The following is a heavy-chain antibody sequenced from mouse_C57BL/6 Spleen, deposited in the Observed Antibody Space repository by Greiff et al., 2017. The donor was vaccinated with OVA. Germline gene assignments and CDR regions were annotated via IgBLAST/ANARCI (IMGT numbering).Heavy chain of an antibody. D-gene: IGHD2-5*01. Sequence: QVQLQQSGPELVKPGASVKISCKASGYAFSSSWMNWVKQRPGKGLEWIGRIYPGDGDTNYTGKFKGKATLTADKSSSTAYMQLSSLTSEDAAVDYCARSWYSKGYAMDYWGQGTSVTVSS. CDR2: IYPGDGDT. CDR1: GYAFSSSW. V-gene: IGHV1-82*01. CDR3: ARSWYSKGYAMDY. J-gene: IGHJ4*01.